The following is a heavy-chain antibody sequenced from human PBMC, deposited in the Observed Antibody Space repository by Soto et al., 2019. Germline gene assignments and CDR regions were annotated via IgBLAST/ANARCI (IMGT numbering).Heavy chain of an antibody. Sequence: GASVKVSCKASGYTFSSYGISWVRQAPGQGLEWMGWISTYNGDTNYAQNLQGRVIMTTDTSTSTAYMELRSLRSDDTGFYYCTRDKYSDIAPGFDYWGQGTLVTAPQ. CDR1: GYTFSSYG. CDR2: ISTYNGDT. CDR3: TRDKYSDIAPGFDY. D-gene: IGHD3-22*01. J-gene: IGHJ4*02. V-gene: IGHV1-18*01.